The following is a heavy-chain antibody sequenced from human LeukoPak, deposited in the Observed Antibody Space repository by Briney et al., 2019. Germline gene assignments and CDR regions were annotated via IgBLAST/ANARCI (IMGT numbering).Heavy chain of an antibody. CDR2: IYYSGST. CDR3: ARTTPRYCSGGSCHSPYYYYYMDV. J-gene: IGHJ6*03. V-gene: IGHV4-39*07. CDR1: GGSISSSSYY. Sequence: SETLSLTCTVSGGSISSSSYYWGWIRQPPGKGLEWIGSIYYSGSTYYNPSLKSRVTISVDTSKNQFSLKLSSVTAADTAVYYCARTTPRYCSGGSCHSPYYYYYMDVWGKGTTVTVSS. D-gene: IGHD2-15*01.